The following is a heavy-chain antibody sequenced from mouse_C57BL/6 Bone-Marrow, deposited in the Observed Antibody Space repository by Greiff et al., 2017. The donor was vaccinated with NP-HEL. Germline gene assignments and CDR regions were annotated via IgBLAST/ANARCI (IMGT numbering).Heavy chain of an antibody. Sequence: QVQLQQSGAELMKPGASVKLSCNATGYTFTGYWIEWVKQRPGHGLEWIGEILPGSGSTNYNEKFKGKATFTADTSSNTAYMQLSSLTTEDSAIYYCARGTVVPTTGWFAYWGQGTLVTVSA. CDR2: ILPGSGST. V-gene: IGHV1-9*01. CDR3: ARGTVVPTTGWFAY. D-gene: IGHD1-1*01. J-gene: IGHJ3*01. CDR1: GYTFTGYW.